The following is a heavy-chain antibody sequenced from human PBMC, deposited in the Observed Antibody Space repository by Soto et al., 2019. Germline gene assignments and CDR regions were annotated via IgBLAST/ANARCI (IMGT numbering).Heavy chain of an antibody. V-gene: IGHV1-3*01. CDR3: ARALIAAAGTRGTTSMDV. Sequence: GSVKVYCKASGYAFTSYAMHLVRQAPGQSLEWMGWINAGNGNTKYSQKFQGRVTITRDTSASTAYMELSRLRSEDTAVYYCARALIAAAGTRGTTSMDVWGHGTPVTVSS. CDR1: GYAFTSYA. J-gene: IGHJ6*01. CDR2: INAGNGNT. D-gene: IGHD6-13*01.